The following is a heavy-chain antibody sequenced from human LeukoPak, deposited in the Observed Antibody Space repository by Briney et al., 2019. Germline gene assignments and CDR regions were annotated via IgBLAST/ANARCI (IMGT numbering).Heavy chain of an antibody. J-gene: IGHJ4*02. D-gene: IGHD4-17*01. V-gene: IGHV3-48*04. Sequence: GGSLRLSCAASGFTFSDNSMNWVRQAPGKGLEWVSYISSSRNNIYYADSVKGRFTISRDNAKSSLFLQMNSLRAEDTAVYYCARAPTDDYGDYSFDYWGQGTLVTVSS. CDR2: ISSSRNNI. CDR1: GFTFSDNS. CDR3: ARAPTDDYGDYSFDY.